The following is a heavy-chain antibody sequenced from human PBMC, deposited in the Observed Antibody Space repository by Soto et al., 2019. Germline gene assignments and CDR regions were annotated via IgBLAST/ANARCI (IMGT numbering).Heavy chain of an antibody. CDR2: IYYSGST. CDR3: AILYYDSSGYYRDY. V-gene: IGHV4-59*01. CDR1: GGSISSYY. Sequence: SETLSLTCTVSGGSISSYYWSWIRQPPGKGLEWIGYIYYSGSTNYNPSPKSRVTISVDTSKNQFSLKLSSVTAADTAVYYCAILYYDSSGYYRDYWGQGTLVTVSS. D-gene: IGHD3-22*01. J-gene: IGHJ4*02.